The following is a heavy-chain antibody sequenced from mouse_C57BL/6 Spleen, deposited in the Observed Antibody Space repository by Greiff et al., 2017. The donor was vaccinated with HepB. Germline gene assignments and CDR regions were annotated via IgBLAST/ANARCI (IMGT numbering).Heavy chain of an antibody. Sequence: EVKLVESGPELVKPGASVKISCKASGYSFTDYNMNWVKQSNGKSLEWIGVLNPNYGTTSYNQKFKGKATLTVDQSSSTAYMQLNSLTSEDSAVYYCARRVYYDHYYAMDYWGQGTSVTVSS. CDR3: ARRVYYDHYYAMDY. CDR1: GYSFTDYN. J-gene: IGHJ4*01. D-gene: IGHD2-4*01. V-gene: IGHV1-39*01. CDR2: LNPNYGTT.